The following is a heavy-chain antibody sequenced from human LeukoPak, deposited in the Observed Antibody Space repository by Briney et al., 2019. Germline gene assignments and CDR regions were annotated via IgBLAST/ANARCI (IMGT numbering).Heavy chain of an antibody. CDR2: INYEGSNT. V-gene: IGHV3-74*01. CDR1: GFTFSDYW. CDR3: ARGTTSGWPDFFDY. Sequence: GGSLRLSCAASGFTFSDYWMHWVRQAPGEGLVWVSRINYEGSNTHYAASVKGRFTTSRDNAKNTLFLQMNSLRADDTAVYYCARGTTSGWPDFFDYWGQGILVIVSS. D-gene: IGHD6-19*01. J-gene: IGHJ4*02.